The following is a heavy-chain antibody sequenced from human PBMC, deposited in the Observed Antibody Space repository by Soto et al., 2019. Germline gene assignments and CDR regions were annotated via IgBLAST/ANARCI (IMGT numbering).Heavy chain of an antibody. V-gene: IGHV3-23*01. D-gene: IGHD3-10*01. Sequence: PGGSLRLSCAASGFTFSSYAMSRVRQAPGKGLEWVSAISGSGGSTYYADSVKGRFTISRDNSKNTLYLQMNSLRAEDTAVYYCAKDRYGSGSSFDYWGQGTLVTVSS. CDR1: GFTFSSYA. CDR3: AKDRYGSGSSFDY. J-gene: IGHJ4*02. CDR2: ISGSGGST.